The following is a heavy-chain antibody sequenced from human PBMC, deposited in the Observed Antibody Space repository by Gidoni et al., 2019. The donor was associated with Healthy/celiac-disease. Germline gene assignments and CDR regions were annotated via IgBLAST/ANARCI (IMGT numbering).Heavy chain of an antibody. V-gene: IGHV3-49*05. Sequence: EVQLVESGGGLVKPGRSLRLSCTASGFTFGDYAISWFRQAPGKGLEWVGFIRSKAYGGTTEYAASVKGRFTISRDDSKSIAYLQMNSLKTEDTAVYYCTRDLGPWSEGVVFDYWGQGTLVTVSS. J-gene: IGHJ4*02. CDR1: GFTFGDYA. CDR3: TRDLGPWSEGVVFDY. D-gene: IGHD2-21*01. CDR2: IRSKAYGGTT.